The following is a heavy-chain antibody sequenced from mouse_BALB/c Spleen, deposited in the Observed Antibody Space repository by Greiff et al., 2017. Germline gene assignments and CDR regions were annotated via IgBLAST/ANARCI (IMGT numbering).Heavy chain of an antibody. CDR1: GFAFSSYD. CDR2: ISSGGGST. J-gene: IGHJ2*01. Sequence: EVQLVESGGGLVKPGGSLKLSCAASGFAFSSYDMSWVRQTPEKRLEWVAYISSGGGSTYYPDTVKGRFTISRDNAKNTLYLQMSSLKSEDTAMYYCARHPTGTGYFDYWGQGTTLTVSS. CDR3: ARHPTGTGYFDY. D-gene: IGHD4-1*02. V-gene: IGHV5-12-1*01.